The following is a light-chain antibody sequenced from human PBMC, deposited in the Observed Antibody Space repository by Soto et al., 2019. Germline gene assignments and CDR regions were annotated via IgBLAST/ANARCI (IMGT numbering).Light chain of an antibody. CDR2: GAS. V-gene: IGKV3-15*01. J-gene: IGKJ1*01. CDR1: QSVSTN. Sequence: EIAMTQSPATLSVSPGERATLSCRASQSVSTNLVWYQQKPGQAPRLLIYGASTRAPGVPGRFSGTGSGTEFPLTISRLPSEDSAVYYCQQYNHWWTFGQGTKVEI. CDR3: QQYNHWWT.